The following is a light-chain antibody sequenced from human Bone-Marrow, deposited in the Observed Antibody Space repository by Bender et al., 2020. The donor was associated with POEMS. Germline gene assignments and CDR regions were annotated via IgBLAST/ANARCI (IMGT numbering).Light chain of an antibody. J-gene: IGLJ2*01. V-gene: IGLV3-1*01. CDR2: KDS. CDR3: QAWDSSIAI. CDR1: VLAEKY. Sequence: SSELTQPSSVSVSPGQTARITCSGDVLAEKYARWFQQKTGQAPLMIIYKDSERPSGIPERFSGSNDGNTATLTISGTQAMDEADYYCQAWDSSIAIFGGGTKVTVL.